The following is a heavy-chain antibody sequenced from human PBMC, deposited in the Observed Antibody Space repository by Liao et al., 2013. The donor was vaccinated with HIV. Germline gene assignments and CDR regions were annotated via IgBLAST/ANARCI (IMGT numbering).Heavy chain of an antibody. CDR2: IYTSGST. Sequence: QLQVQESGPGLVKPSETLSLTCTVSGGSIYSSSYYWGWIRQPPGKGLEWIGRIYTSGSTNYNPSLKSRVTISVDTSKNQFSLKLSSVTAADTAVYYCARDWSSSWYWLDYWGQGTLVTVSS. V-gene: IGHV4-39*07. D-gene: IGHD6-13*01. CDR3: ARDWSSSWYWLDY. CDR1: GGSIYSSSYY. J-gene: IGHJ4*02.